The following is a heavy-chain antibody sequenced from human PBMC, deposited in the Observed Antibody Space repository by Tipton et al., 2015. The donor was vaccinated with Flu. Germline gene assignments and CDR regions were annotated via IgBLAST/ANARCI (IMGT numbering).Heavy chain of an antibody. D-gene: IGHD6-6*01. CDR1: GDYLDSRYF. V-gene: IGHV4-38-2*01. CDR3: ARHQSSSLLPFDY. Sequence: TLSLTCSVSGDYLDSRYFWGWIRQPPGQGLEWIGNIHRSGSTYRSPSLESRVILSVDTSKNQFSLKLTSVTAADTAVYYCARHQSSSLLPFDYWDQGTPVTVSS. CDR2: IHRSGST. J-gene: IGHJ4*02.